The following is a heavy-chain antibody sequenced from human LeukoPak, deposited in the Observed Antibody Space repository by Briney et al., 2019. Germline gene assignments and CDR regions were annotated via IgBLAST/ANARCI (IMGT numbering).Heavy chain of an antibody. V-gene: IGHV3-21*01. Sequence: GGSLRLSRAASGITFSSYSMNWVRQAPGKGLEWVSSISSSSSYIYYADSVKGRFTISRDNAKNSLYLQMNSLRAEDTAVYYCARARIRYDSSGYYPGAFDIWGQGTMVTVSS. D-gene: IGHD3-22*01. CDR2: ISSSSSYI. CDR3: ARARIRYDSSGYYPGAFDI. J-gene: IGHJ3*02. CDR1: GITFSSYS.